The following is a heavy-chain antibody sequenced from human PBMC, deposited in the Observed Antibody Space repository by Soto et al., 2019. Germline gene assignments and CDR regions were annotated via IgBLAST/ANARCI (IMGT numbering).Heavy chain of an antibody. J-gene: IGHJ4*02. CDR1: GFTFSSYG. Sequence: GGSLRLSCAASGFTFSSYGMHWVRQAPGKGLEWVAVISYDGSNKYYADSVKGRFTISRDNSKNTLYLQMNSLRAEDTAVYYCAKDPSHLGYCSSTSCVGFDYWGQGTLVTVSS. V-gene: IGHV3-30*18. CDR2: ISYDGSNK. D-gene: IGHD2-2*01. CDR3: AKDPSHLGYCSSTSCVGFDY.